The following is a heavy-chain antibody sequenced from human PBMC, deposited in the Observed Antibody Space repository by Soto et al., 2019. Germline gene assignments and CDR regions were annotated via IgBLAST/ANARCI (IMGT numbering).Heavy chain of an antibody. V-gene: IGHV4-39*01. Sequence: QLQLQESGPGLVKPSETLSLTCTVSGGSISSSSYYWGWIRQPPGKGLEWIGSIYYSGSTYYNPSLKIRVTISVDTSKNRCSLKLGSVTAADTAVYYCARHTPAISISDHWGQGTLVTVSS. CDR1: GGSISSSSYY. CDR3: ARHTPAISISDH. D-gene: IGHD2-15*01. J-gene: IGHJ4*02. CDR2: IYYSGST.